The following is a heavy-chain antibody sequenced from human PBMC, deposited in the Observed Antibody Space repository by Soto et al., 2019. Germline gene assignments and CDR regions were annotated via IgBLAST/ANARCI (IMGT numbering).Heavy chain of an antibody. CDR3: TTDSADIVVVPATFGMDV. CDR1: EITFSNAW. V-gene: IGHV3-15*01. Sequence: GSLRLSCPASEITFSNAWMTWVRQAPGKGLERVGRIKSITDGGTTDYAAPVKGRFTISRDESKDTLYLQMNNLRTEDTAVYHCTTDSADIVVVPATFGMDVWGQGTTVTVSS. D-gene: IGHD2-2*01. J-gene: IGHJ6*02. CDR2: IKSITDGGTT.